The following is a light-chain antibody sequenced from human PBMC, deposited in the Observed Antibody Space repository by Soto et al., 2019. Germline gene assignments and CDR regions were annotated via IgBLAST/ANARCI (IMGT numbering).Light chain of an antibody. J-gene: IGLJ3*02. V-gene: IGLV2-8*01. CDR1: SSDISDYDF. Sequence: QSVLTQPPSTSGSPGQSVTISCTGTSSDISDYDFASWYQQHPGKAPKLIIYEVTKRPSGVPDRFSGSKSGNTASLTVSGLQAEDEAVYHCSSFAGSNNLMFGGGTKLTVL. CDR3: SSFAGSNNLM. CDR2: EVT.